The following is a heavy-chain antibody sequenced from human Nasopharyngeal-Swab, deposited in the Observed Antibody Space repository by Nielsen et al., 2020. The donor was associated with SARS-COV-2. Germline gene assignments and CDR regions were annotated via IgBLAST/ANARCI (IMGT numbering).Heavy chain of an antibody. CDR3: GREGNMAPVGRTGYSYYGVDV. V-gene: IGHV3-72*01. Sequence: GGSLRLSCAASGFTFSDHYMDWVRQAPGKGLEWVGRTRNKANSYITEYAASVKGRFTISRDDSKNSLYLQMNSLKTEDTAVYYCGREGNMAPVGRTGYSYYGVDVWGQGTTVTVSS. CDR2: TRNKANSYIT. D-gene: IGHD2/OR15-2a*01. CDR1: GFTFSDHY. J-gene: IGHJ6*02.